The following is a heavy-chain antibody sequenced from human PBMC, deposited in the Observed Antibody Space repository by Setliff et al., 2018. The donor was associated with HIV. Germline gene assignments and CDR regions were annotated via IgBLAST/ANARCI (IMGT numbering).Heavy chain of an antibody. J-gene: IGHJ6*03. D-gene: IGHD3-16*01. Sequence: SETLSLTCSVSGGSINSGSINSSSFYWGWIRQPPGKGLEWIGSIYYSGSTNYNPSLKSRVTISVDTSKNQFSLKLSSVTAADTAVYYCARVLGGYHRRHYYYYYMDVWGKGTTVTVSS. CDR2: IYYSGST. V-gene: IGHV4-39*01. CDR1: GGSINSGSINSSSFY. CDR3: ARVLGGYHRRHYYYYYMDV.